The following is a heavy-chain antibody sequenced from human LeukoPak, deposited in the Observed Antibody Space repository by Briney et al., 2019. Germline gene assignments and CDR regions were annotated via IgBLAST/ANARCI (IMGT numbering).Heavy chain of an antibody. CDR3: ARATIVVVPAAMNYYYYGMDV. V-gene: IGHV1-69*13. CDR2: IIPIFGTA. D-gene: IGHD2-2*01. CDR1: GGTFSSYA. J-gene: IGHJ6*02. Sequence: SVKVSCKASGGTFSSYAISWVRQAPGQGLEWMGGIIPIFGTANYAQKFQGRVTITADESTSTAYMELSSLRSEDTAVYYCARATIVVVPAAMNYYYYGMDVWGQGTTVTVSS.